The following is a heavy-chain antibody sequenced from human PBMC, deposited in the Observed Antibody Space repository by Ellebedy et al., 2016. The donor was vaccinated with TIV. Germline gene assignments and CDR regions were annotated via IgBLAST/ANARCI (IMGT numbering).Heavy chain of an antibody. CDR3: AREIKTTDYYYGMDV. D-gene: IGHD4-17*01. CDR1: GGTFSSYA. Sequence: SVKVSXXASGGTFSSYAISWVRQAPGQGLEWMGGIIPIFGTANYAQKFQGRVTITADESTSTAYMELSSLRSEDTAVYYCAREIKTTDYYYGMDVWGQGTTVTVSS. V-gene: IGHV1-69*13. J-gene: IGHJ6*02. CDR2: IIPIFGTA.